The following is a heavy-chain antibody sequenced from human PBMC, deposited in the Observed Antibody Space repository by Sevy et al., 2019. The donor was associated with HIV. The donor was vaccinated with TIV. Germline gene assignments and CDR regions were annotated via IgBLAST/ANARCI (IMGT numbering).Heavy chain of an antibody. J-gene: IGHJ6*02. CDR3: ASGSYYYGMDV. CDR2: IYSGGST. CDR1: GFTVSSNY. V-gene: IGHV3-53*01. Sequence: GGSLRLSCAASGFTVSSNYMSWVRQAPGKGLEWVSVIYSGGSTYYADSVKGRFTISRDNSRNTLYLQMNSLRAEDTAVYYCASGSYYYGMDVWGQGTTVTVSS.